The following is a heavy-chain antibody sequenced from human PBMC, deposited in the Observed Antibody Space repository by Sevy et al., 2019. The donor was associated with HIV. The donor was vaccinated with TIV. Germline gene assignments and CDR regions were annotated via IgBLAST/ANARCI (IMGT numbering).Heavy chain of an antibody. V-gene: IGHV3-30*02. CDR3: AKDLTGRYTSSSGDFDY. Sequence: GGSLRLSCAASGFTFSSYGMHWVRQAPGKGLEWVALIRFDASTKYYKDSVKGRFTVSRDNAKNILYLQMNSLRPEDTAVYYCAKDLTGRYTSSSGDFDYWGQGTLITVSS. CDR1: GFTFSSYG. CDR2: IRFDASTK. D-gene: IGHD6-6*01. J-gene: IGHJ4*02.